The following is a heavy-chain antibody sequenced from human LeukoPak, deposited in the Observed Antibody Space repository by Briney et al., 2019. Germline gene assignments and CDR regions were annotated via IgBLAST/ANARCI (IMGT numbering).Heavy chain of an antibody. CDR1: GYTFTSYY. Sequence: GASVKVSCKASGYTFTSYYMHWVRQAPGQGLEWMGIINPSGGSTSYAQKFQGRVTMTEDTSTDTAYMELSSLRSEDTAVYYCATEKPIRFLEWLLRSDAFDIWGQGTMVTVSS. J-gene: IGHJ3*02. CDR2: INPSGGST. D-gene: IGHD3-3*01. V-gene: IGHV1-46*01. CDR3: ATEKPIRFLEWLLRSDAFDI.